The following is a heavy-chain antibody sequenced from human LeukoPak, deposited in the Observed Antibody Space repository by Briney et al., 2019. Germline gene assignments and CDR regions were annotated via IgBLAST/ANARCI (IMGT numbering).Heavy chain of an antibody. Sequence: PSETLSLTCAVYGGSFSGYYWSWNRQPPGKGLEWIGEINHSGSTNYNPSLKSRVTISVDTSKNQFSLKLSSVTAADTAVYYCAGIAAAGADYWGQGTLVTVSS. CDR1: GGSFSGYY. D-gene: IGHD6-13*01. J-gene: IGHJ4*02. CDR3: AGIAAAGADY. CDR2: INHSGST. V-gene: IGHV4-34*01.